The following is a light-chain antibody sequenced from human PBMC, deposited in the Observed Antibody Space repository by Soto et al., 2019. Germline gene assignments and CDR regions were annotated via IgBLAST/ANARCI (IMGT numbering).Light chain of an antibody. V-gene: IGKV3-15*01. CDR2: GAS. CDR3: QQYNNWCT. Sequence: EIMMTQSPATLSVSPGERATLSCRASQSVSNNLAWYQKKPGQAPRLLIYGASTRATGIPARFSGGGSGTEFTLPISSLQSEDFAVYYCQQYNNWCTFGQGTRVEIK. CDR1: QSVSNN. J-gene: IGKJ1*01.